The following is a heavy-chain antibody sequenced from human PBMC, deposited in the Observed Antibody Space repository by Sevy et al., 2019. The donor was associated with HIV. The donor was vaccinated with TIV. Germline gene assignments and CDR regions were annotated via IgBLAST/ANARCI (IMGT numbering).Heavy chain of an antibody. V-gene: IGHV3-30*04. J-gene: IGHJ4*02. Sequence: GGSPRLSCAASGFTFSSYAMHWVRQAPGKGLEWVAVISYDGSNKYYADSVKGRFTISRDNSKNTLYLQMNSLRAEDTAVYYCARDDVVPAAGVGYFDYWGQGTLVTVSS. CDR1: GFTFSSYA. CDR2: ISYDGSNK. CDR3: ARDDVVPAAGVGYFDY. D-gene: IGHD2-2*01.